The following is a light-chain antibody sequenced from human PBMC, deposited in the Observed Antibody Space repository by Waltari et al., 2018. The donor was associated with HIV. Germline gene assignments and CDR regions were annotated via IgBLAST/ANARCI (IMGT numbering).Light chain of an antibody. CDR1: SSNIGSNP. V-gene: IGLV1-44*01. CDR2: SNN. Sequence: QSVLTQPPSASGTPGQRVTISCSGSSSNIGSNPINWYRQLPGPAPTLLIYSNNQWPSGVPDRFSGSKSGTSASLAISGLQSEDEADYYCAAWDDSLHGYVFGTGTKVTVV. J-gene: IGLJ1*01. CDR3: AAWDDSLHGYV.